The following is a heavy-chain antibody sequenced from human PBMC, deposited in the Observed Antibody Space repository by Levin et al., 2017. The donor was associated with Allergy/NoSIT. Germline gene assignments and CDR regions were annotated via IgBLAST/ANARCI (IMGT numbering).Heavy chain of an antibody. V-gene: IGHV3-23*01. CDR1: RFTFSSYA. CDR2: ISGSGGST. D-gene: IGHD3-9*01. J-gene: IGHJ4*02. CDR3: AKSPGATGTTAYYIDY. Sequence: GGSLRLSCAASRFTFSSYALSWVRQAPGKGLEWVSTISGSGGSTFYADFGKGRFTISRDKSKNTLYLQMSSLRAEDTAVYYCAKSPGATGTTAYYIDYWGQGTLVTVSS.